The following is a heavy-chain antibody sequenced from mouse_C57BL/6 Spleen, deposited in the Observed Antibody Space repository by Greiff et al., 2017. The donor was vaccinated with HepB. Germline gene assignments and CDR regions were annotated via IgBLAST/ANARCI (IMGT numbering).Heavy chain of an antibody. J-gene: IGHJ4*01. Sequence: ESGPGLVAPSQSLSITCTVSGFSLTSYGVDWVRQSPGKGLEWLGVIWGVGSTNYNSALKSRLSISKDNSKSQVFLKMNSLQTDDTAMYYCARLTSYYSNYRDAMDYWGQGTSVTVSS. V-gene: IGHV2-6*01. D-gene: IGHD2-5*01. CDR1: GFSLTSYG. CDR3: ARLTSYYSNYRDAMDY. CDR2: IWGVGST.